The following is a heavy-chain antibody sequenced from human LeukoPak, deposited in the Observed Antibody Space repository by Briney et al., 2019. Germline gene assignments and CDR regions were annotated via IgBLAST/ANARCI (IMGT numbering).Heavy chain of an antibody. J-gene: IGHJ5*02. CDR2: IYPGDSDT. D-gene: IGHD3-22*01. CDR1: GYSFTSYW. V-gene: IGHV5-51*01. CDR3: ARQELTTYNWFDP. Sequence: GESLQISCKGSGYSFTSYWIGWVRQMPGKGLEWMGIIYPGDSDTRYSPSFQGQVTISADKSISTAYLQWSSLKASDTAMYYCARQELTTYNWFDPWGQGTLVTVSS.